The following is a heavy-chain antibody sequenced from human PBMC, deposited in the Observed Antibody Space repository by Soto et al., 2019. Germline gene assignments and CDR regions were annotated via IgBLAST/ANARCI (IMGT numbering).Heavy chain of an antibody. CDR1: GYTFTNYY. CDR2: INPNARSA. J-gene: IGHJ4*02. V-gene: IGHV1-46*04. Sequence: QVQLVQSGAEVKNPGASVKLSCKASGYTFTNYYLHWVRQAPGQGLEWVGMINPNARSASYAQKLRGSLAMETDTSTTTDYMVLSRLTSEDTAVYYCSRDNSGANGVLDHWGLGTLVTVSS. D-gene: IGHD1-1*01. CDR3: SRDNSGANGVLDH.